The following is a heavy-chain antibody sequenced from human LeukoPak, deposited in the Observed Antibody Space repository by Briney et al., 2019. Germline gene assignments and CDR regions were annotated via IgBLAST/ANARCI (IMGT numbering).Heavy chain of an antibody. CDR3: ARGGGLDV. CDR2: IKQDGGEK. J-gene: IGHJ6*02. CDR1: GFTFSSYW. V-gene: IGHV3-7*03. D-gene: IGHD3-16*01. Sequence: GGSLRLSCAASGFTFSSYWMTWARQAPGKGLEWVANIKQDGGEKYYVDFVKGRFTISRDNAKNSLHLQMNSLRAEDTAVYFCARGGGLDVWGQGATVTVSS.